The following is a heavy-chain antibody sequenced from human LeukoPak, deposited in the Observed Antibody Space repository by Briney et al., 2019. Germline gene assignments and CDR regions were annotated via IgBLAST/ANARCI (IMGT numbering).Heavy chain of an antibody. D-gene: IGHD3-3*01. CDR2: IYYSGST. CDR1: GGSFSGYY. J-gene: IGHJ6*02. V-gene: IGHV4-31*11. CDR3: AREPPYDFWSGYSYGMDV. Sequence: SETLSLTCAVYGGSFSGYYWSWIRQHPGKGLEWIGYIYYSGSTYYNPSLKSRVTISVDTSKNQFSLKLSSVTAADTAVYYCAREPPYDFWSGYSYGMDVWGQGTTVTVSS.